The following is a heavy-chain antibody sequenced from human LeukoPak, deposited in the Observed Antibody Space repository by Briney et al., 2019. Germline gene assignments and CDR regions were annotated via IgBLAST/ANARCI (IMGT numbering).Heavy chain of an antibody. Sequence: GGSLRLSCAASASTFSSNWMHWVRQAPGKGLVWVSRISKDGSSTSYADSVKGRFTISRDNAKNTLYLQMSSLTAEDAAVYYCAPSMAGFNWFDPWGQGTLVTVSS. V-gene: IGHV3-74*01. D-gene: IGHD6-19*01. CDR2: ISKDGSST. J-gene: IGHJ5*02. CDR3: APSMAGFNWFDP. CDR1: ASTFSSNW.